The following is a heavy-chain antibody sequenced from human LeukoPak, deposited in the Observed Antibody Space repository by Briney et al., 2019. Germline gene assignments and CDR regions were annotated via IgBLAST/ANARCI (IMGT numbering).Heavy chain of an antibody. J-gene: IGHJ4*02. D-gene: IGHD6-13*01. V-gene: IGHV3-30-3*01. CDR2: ISYDGSNK. CDR3: ARDPGIAAAEYYFDY. Sequence: PGGSLRLSCAASGFTFSSYAMHWVRQAPGKGLEWVAVISYDGSNKYYADSVKGRFTISRDNSKNTLYLQMNSLRAEDTAVYYCARDPGIAAAEYYFDYWGQGTLVTVSS. CDR1: GFTFSSYA.